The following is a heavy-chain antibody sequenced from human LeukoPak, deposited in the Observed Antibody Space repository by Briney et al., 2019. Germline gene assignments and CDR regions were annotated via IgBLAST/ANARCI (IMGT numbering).Heavy chain of an antibody. V-gene: IGHV1-18*01. D-gene: IGHD3-22*01. J-gene: IGHJ4*02. CDR2: ISAYNGNT. CDR3: ARDGHYYDSSGHPDY. CDR1: GYTFTSYG. Sequence: GASVKVSCKASGYTFTSYGISWVRQAPGQGLEWMGWISAYNGNTNYAQKLQGRVTMTTDTSTSTAYMELRSLRSDDTAVYYCARDGHYYDSSGHPDYWGQGTLVTVS.